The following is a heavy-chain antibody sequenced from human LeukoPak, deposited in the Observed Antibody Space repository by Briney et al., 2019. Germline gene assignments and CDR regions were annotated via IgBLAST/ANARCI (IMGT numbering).Heavy chain of an antibody. CDR2: IRFDASNY. CDR1: GFSFSSYG. D-gene: IGHD1-26*01. V-gene: IGHV3-30*02. Sequence: GGSLRLSCAASGFSFSSYGMHWVRQAPGKGLKWVAFIRFDASNYYYTDSVKGRFTISRDNSKNTLYLQMNSLRAEDTAVYYCARGGGSYPYYFDYWGQGTLVTVSS. J-gene: IGHJ4*02. CDR3: ARGGGSYPYYFDY.